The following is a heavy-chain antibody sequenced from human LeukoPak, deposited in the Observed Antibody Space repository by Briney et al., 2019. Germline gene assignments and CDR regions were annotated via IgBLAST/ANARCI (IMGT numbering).Heavy chain of an antibody. D-gene: IGHD2-15*01. Sequence: PSETLSLTFTVSGGSISSYYWSWIRQPPGKGLEWIGYIYYSGSTNYNPSLKSRVTISVDTSKNQFSLKLSSVTAADTAVYYCARLGGAADYWGQGTLVTVSS. CDR1: GGSISSYY. V-gene: IGHV4-59*01. J-gene: IGHJ4*02. CDR2: IYYSGST. CDR3: ARLGGAADY.